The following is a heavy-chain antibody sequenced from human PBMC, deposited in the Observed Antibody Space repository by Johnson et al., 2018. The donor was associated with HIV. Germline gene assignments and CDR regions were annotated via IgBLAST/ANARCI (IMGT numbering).Heavy chain of an antibody. CDR1: GFTFSSYW. V-gene: IGHV3-7*02. D-gene: IGHD3/OR15-3a*01. CDR3: ARSGDSIGSFWAGGAFDI. CDR2: IKQDGGEK. Sequence: QLVESGGGVVQPGGSLRLSCAASGFTFSSYWMSWVRQAPGKGLEWVANIKQDGGEKYYVDSVKGRFTISRDNSKNTLYLQMNSLRAEDTAVYYCARSGDSIGSFWAGGAFDIWGQGTMVTVSS. J-gene: IGHJ3*02.